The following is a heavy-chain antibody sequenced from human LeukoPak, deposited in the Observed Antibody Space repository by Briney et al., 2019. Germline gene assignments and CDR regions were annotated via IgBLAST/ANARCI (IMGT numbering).Heavy chain of an antibody. CDR1: GFIFNSYV. J-gene: IGHJ4*02. CDR2: IKQDGTEK. D-gene: IGHD1-26*01. CDR3: ANAGPGLSYYAGYFDS. Sequence: GGSLRLSCAASGFIFNSYVMNWVRQAPGKGLEWVANIKQDGTEKYYVDSVKGRFTISRDNAKSSLYLQMDSLRGEDTAVYYCANAGPGLSYYAGYFDSWGQGTLVTVSS. V-gene: IGHV3-7*03.